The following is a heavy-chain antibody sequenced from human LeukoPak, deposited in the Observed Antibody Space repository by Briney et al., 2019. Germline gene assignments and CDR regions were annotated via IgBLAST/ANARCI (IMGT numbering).Heavy chain of an antibody. J-gene: IGHJ6*03. V-gene: IGHV1-2*02. Sequence: ASVKVSCKASGYTFTDYYMHWVRQAPGQGLEWMGWMNSKNGDVNYAQKFQGRVTMTRDTSISTAYLELSNLRSEDTAVYYCARVRWFGEGNYMDVWGTGTAVTVSS. D-gene: IGHD3-10*01. CDR3: ARVRWFGEGNYMDV. CDR1: GYTFTDYY. CDR2: MNSKNGDV.